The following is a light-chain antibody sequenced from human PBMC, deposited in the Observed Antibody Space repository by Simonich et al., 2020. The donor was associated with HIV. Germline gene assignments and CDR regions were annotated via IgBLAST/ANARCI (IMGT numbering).Light chain of an antibody. V-gene: IGLV1-47*01. CDR3: STWDDSLNGWV. CDR2: RNN. CDR1: SSNIGSNY. J-gene: IGLJ3*02. Sequence: QSVLTQPPSASGTPGQRVTISCSGSSSNIGSNYVYWYQQLPGTAPKLLIYRNNQPPSGVPDRFSGSKSGTSASLAISGLQSEDEADYYCSTWDDSLNGWVFGGGTKLTVL.